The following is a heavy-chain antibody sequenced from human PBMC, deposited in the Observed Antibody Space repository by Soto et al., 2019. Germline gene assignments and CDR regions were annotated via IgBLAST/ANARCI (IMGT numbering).Heavy chain of an antibody. V-gene: IGHV4-30-2*01. D-gene: IGHD3-22*01. CDR1: GGSISSGGYS. J-gene: IGHJ4*02. CDR2: IYHSGST. CDR3: ARASRRAAYYYFDSSGEGDHFDY. Sequence: PSETLSLTCVVSGGSISSGGYSWSWIRQPPGKGLEWIGYIYHSGSTYYNPSLKSRVTISVDRSKNQFSLKLSSVTAADTAVYYCARASRRAAYYYFDSSGEGDHFDYWGQGTLVTVPQ.